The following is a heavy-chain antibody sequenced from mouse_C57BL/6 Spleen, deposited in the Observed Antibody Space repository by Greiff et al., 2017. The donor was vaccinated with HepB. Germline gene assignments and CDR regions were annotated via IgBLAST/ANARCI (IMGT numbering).Heavy chain of an antibody. V-gene: IGHV1-53*01. CDR3: AREGNFNYYAMDY. Sequence: QVQLKQPGTELVKPGASVKLSCKASGYTFTSYWMHWVKQRPGQGLEWIGNINPSNGGTNYNEKFKSKATLTVDKSSSTAYMQLSSLTSEDSAVYYCAREGNFNYYAMDYWGQGTSVTVSS. CDR2: INPSNGGT. D-gene: IGHD2-1*01. CDR1: GYTFTSYW. J-gene: IGHJ4*01.